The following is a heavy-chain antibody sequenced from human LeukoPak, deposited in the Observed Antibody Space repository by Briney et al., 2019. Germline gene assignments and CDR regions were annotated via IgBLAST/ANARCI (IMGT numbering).Heavy chain of an antibody. V-gene: IGHV3-7*05. CDR1: AFTFSSYW. CDR2: IKQDGSEK. J-gene: IGHJ4*02. Sequence: PGGSLRLSCAPSAFTFSSYWMSWVCQATGKGLEWVANIKQDGSEKYYVDSVKGRFTISRDNAKNSLYLQMNSLRAKDTAVYYCARGSTTVTPRNFDYWGQGTLVTVSS. CDR3: ARGSTTVTPRNFDY. D-gene: IGHD4-11*01.